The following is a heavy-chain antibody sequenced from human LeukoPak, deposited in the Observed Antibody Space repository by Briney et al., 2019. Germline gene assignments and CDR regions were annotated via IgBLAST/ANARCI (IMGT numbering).Heavy chain of an antibody. CDR1: GYKFTNDY. J-gene: IGHJ4*02. CDR2: INPDSGFT. D-gene: IGHD3-16*01. CDR3: APTAEAYTSWWKV. V-gene: IGHV1-2*02. Sequence: ASVKVSCKASGYKFTNDYMHWVRQAPGQGLEFMGWINPDSGFTNYAQKFKGRVTMTRDTSISTAYLEVRSLTSDDTAVYYCAPTAEAYTSWWKVWGQGTLVTVSS.